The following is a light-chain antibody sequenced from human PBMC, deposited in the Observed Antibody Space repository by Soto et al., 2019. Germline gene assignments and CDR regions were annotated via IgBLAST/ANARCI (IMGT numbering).Light chain of an antibody. CDR3: SAYTTSSTLVV. CDR1: SSVLGGYNY. Sequence: QSVLTQPASVSGSPGQSITISCTGTSSVLGGYNYVSWYQQHPGKAPKLMIYDVSNRPSGVSNRFSGSKSGNTASPTISGLQADDEADYYCSAYTTSSTLVVFGGGTKLTVL. J-gene: IGLJ2*01. V-gene: IGLV2-14*01. CDR2: DVS.